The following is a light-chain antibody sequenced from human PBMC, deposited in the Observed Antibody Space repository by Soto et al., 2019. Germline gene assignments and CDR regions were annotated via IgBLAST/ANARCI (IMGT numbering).Light chain of an antibody. CDR1: QSISSW. J-gene: IGKJ1*01. Sequence: QMTQTPSTLSASVGDRVTIPCRASQSISSWLAWYQQKPGKAPKLLIYDASSLESGVPSRFSGSGSGTEFTLTISSLQPDDFATYYCQQYNSYSPWTFGQGTKV. CDR3: QQYNSYSPWT. CDR2: DAS. V-gene: IGKV1-5*01.